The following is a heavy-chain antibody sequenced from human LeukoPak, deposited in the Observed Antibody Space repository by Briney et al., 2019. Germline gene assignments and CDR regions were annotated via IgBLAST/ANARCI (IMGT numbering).Heavy chain of an antibody. Sequence: GGSLRLSCAASGFTFSDLYMSWVRQAPGKGLEWISSIKSSGDTLPYADSVKGRFTISRDNAKNSLYLQMDRLRVEDTAVYYCARDTVPGQIYFDHWGQGTRVTVSA. D-gene: IGHD6-19*01. V-gene: IGHV3-11*01. CDR3: ARDTVPGQIYFDH. J-gene: IGHJ4*02. CDR1: GFTFSDLY. CDR2: IKSSGDTL.